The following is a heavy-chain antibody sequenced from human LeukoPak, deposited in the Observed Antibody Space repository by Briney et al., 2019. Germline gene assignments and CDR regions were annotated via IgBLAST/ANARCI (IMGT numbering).Heavy chain of an antibody. Sequence: ASVKVSCKASGYTFTSYAMNWVRQAPGQGLEWMGWINPNSGGTNYAQKFQGRVTMTRDTSLNTAYMELSRLTSDDTAVYYCARDSYYGDSRSLHFDYWGQGPLVTVSS. CDR3: ARDSYYGDSRSLHFDY. D-gene: IGHD4-17*01. CDR2: INPNSGGT. V-gene: IGHV1-2*02. CDR1: GYTFTSYA. J-gene: IGHJ4*02.